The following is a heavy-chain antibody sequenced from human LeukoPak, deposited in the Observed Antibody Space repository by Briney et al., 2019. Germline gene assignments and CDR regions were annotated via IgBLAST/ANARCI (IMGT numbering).Heavy chain of an antibody. J-gene: IGHJ6*03. Sequence: SETLSLTCTLSGGSISSYYWRWIRPPPGEGLEWIGYIYYSGSHNYNPSLKSRVTILVDTSKKQFSLKLSSVTAADTAVYFCARDWGVEGRPGYMDAWGKGTTVTVSS. V-gene: IGHV4-59*01. D-gene: IGHD6-6*01. CDR3: ARDWGVEGRPGYMDA. CDR1: GGSISSYY. CDR2: IYYSGSH.